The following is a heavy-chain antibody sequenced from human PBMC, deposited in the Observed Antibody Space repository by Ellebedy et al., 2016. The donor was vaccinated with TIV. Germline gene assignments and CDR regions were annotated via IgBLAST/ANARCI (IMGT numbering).Heavy chain of an antibody. Sequence: SGPTLVXPTQTLTLTCTFSGFSLSTSGVGVGWICQPPGKALEWLALIYWDDDKRYSPSLKSRLTIIKDTSKNQVVLTMTNMDPVDTATYYCAHIESSGIRSSSLGPYFDYWGQGTLVTVSS. D-gene: IGHD6-6*01. J-gene: IGHJ4*02. CDR2: IYWDDDK. CDR1: GFSLSTSGVG. V-gene: IGHV2-5*02. CDR3: AHIESSGIRSSSLGPYFDY.